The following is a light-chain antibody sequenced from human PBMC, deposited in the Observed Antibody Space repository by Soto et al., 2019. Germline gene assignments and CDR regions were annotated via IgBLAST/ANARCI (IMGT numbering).Light chain of an antibody. Sequence: EIVMTQSPATLSVSPGERATLSCRASQSIGSHLAWYQQKPGQGPRLLIYDASTRATGISARFSGSGSWTEFTLTISSLQSEDFAVYYCQQYYHWRTFGQGTKVEF. V-gene: IGKV3-15*01. CDR2: DAS. J-gene: IGKJ1*01. CDR1: QSIGSH. CDR3: QQYYHWRT.